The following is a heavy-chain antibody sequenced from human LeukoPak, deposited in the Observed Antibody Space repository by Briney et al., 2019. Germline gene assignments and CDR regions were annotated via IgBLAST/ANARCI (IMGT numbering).Heavy chain of an antibody. CDR2: MNHSGST. CDR3: ARTSGSYFVFIE. J-gene: IGHJ4*02. CDR1: GGSFSGYY. V-gene: IGHV4-34*01. D-gene: IGHD3-10*01. Sequence: SETLSLTCAVYGGSFSGYYWSWIRQPPGKGAEWIGEMNHSGSTNYNPSLKSRVTISVDTSKNQFSLKLSSVTAADTAVYYCARTSGSYFVFIEWGQGTLVTVSS.